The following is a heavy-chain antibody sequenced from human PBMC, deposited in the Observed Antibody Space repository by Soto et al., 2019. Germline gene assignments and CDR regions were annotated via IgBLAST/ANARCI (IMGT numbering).Heavy chain of an antibody. CDR1: GGSISSYY. V-gene: IGHV4-59*01. CDR3: ARDTLGIAAAGRPWYYYYGMDV. J-gene: IGHJ6*02. Sequence: SETLSLTCTVSGGSISSYYWSWIRQPPGKGLEWIGYIYYSGSTNYNPSLKSRVTISVDTSKNQFSLKLSSVTAADTAVYYCARDTLGIAAAGRPWYYYYGMDVWGQGTTVTVSS. CDR2: IYYSGST. D-gene: IGHD6-13*01.